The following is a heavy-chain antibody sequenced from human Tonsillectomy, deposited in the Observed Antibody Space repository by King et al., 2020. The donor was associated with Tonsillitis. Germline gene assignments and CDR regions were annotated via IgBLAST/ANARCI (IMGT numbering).Heavy chain of an antibody. J-gene: IGHJ5*02. Sequence: QLQESGPGLVKPSETLSLTCTVSGGSLISQYWSWIRQPPGKGLEWIGYIYYTGTTHYSPSLKIRATMSIDTPKNQFSLKLRSVTAADTAVYYCASGGDDSQVSPSAGYNWFDPWGQGTLVTVSS. D-gene: IGHD3-16*01. CDR3: ASGGDDSQVSPSAGYNWFDP. CDR2: IYYTGTT. V-gene: IGHV4-59*08. CDR1: GGSLISQY.